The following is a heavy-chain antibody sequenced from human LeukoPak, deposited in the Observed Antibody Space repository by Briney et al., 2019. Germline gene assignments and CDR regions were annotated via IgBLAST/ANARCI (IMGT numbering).Heavy chain of an antibody. Sequence: PGGSLRLSCAASGFTFSSYGIYWVRQAPGKGLERVAVISYDGSNKYYVDSVKGRFTISRDNSKNTLYLQMNSLRAEDTAVYYCARQWAIGAFDIWGQGTMVTVSS. CDR1: GFTFSSYG. D-gene: IGHD1-26*01. CDR3: ARQWAIGAFDI. J-gene: IGHJ3*02. CDR2: ISYDGSNK. V-gene: IGHV3-30*03.